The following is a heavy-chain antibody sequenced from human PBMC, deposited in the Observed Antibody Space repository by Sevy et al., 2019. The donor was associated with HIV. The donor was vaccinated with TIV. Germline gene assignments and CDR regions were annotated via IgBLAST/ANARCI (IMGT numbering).Heavy chain of an antibody. D-gene: IGHD5-18*01. CDR1: GYTFTGQY. Sequence: ASVKVSCKASGYTFTGQYIHWVRQAPGQGLEWMGWINPNSGGTNYRQDFQGRVTLTRDTSITTAYMELSGLKSDDTAIYYCARELGLRGYSYGSFDYWGQGTLVTVSS. CDR2: INPNSGGT. J-gene: IGHJ4*02. V-gene: IGHV1-2*02. CDR3: ARELGLRGYSYGSFDY.